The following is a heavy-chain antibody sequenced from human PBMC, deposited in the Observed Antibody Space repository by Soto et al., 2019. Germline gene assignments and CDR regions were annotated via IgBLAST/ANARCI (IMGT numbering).Heavy chain of an antibody. CDR3: ARVTAASSWFDP. Sequence: SETLSLTCTASGGSIFSSYWTWIRQPPGKGLEWIGNVYYSGSTNYNPSLKSRITISVDTSKNQFSLNLSSVTAADTAVYYCARVTAASSWFDPWGQGTLVTVSS. CDR1: GGSIFSSY. D-gene: IGHD2-15*01. CDR2: VYYSGST. V-gene: IGHV4-59*01. J-gene: IGHJ5*02.